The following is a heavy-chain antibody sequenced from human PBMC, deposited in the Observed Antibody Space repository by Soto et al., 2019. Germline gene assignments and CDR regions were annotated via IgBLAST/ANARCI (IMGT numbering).Heavy chain of an antibody. D-gene: IGHD3-22*01. J-gene: IGHJ4*02. CDR1: GYTFTSYD. Sequence: GASVKVSCKASGYTFTSYDINWARQATGQGLEWMGWMNPNSGNTGYAQKFQGRVTMTRNTSISTAYMELSSLRSEDTAVYYCARPTYYYDSSGGPPDYWGQGTLVTVSS. CDR2: MNPNSGNT. V-gene: IGHV1-8*01. CDR3: ARPTYYYDSSGGPPDY.